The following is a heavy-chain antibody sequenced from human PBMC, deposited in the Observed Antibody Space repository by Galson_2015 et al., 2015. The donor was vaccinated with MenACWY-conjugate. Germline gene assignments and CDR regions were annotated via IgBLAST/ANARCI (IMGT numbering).Heavy chain of an antibody. CDR2: IYDSGTM. CDR3: AREFSY. V-gene: IGHV4-61*08. Sequence: SETLSLTCTVSGGSASSSGYYWTWIRQPPGKGLEWIGPIYDSGTMKYNPSLKGRVTISLDTSKNQVSLKLSSVTAADTAVYYCAREFSYWGQGTLVTVSS. CDR1: GGSASSSGYY. J-gene: IGHJ4*02. D-gene: IGHD2/OR15-2a*01.